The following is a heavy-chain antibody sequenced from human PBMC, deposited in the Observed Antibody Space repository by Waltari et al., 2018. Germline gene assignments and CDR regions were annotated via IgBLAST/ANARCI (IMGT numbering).Heavy chain of an antibody. CDR3: VKKNDEVYDRNGLVYDAFDM. CDR2: ITSSSTHI. V-gene: IGHV3-21*02. J-gene: IGHJ3*02. Sequence: QLVESGGGLVKPGGSLRLSCSASGFTFSSWGMNWVRQAPGKGLEWIASITSSSTHICYADAGKGRFTISRDDARNSLYLQMNSLTAEDTALYYCVKKNDEVYDRNGLVYDAFDMWGQGTMVSVSS. CDR1: GFTFSSWG. D-gene: IGHD3-22*01.